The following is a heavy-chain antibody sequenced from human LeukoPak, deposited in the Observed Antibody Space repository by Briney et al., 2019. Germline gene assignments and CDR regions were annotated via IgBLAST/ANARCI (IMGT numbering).Heavy chain of an antibody. CDR3: ARDYSLWWLTN. CDR2: ITPDGSGT. J-gene: IGHJ4*02. D-gene: IGHD2-21*01. Sequence: GGSLRLSCAASGFTFSTYWMHWARQAPGKGLVWVSRITPDGSGTIYADSVKGRFTISRDNAKNTLYLQMNSLRAEDTAVYYCARDYSLWWLTNWGQGTLVTVSS. CDR1: GFTFSTYW. V-gene: IGHV3-74*01.